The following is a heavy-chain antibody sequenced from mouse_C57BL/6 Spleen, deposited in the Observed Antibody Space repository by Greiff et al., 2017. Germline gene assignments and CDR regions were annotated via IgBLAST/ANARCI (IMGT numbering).Heavy chain of an antibody. CDR2: IHPNSGST. Sequence: QVQLQQPGAELVKPGASVKLSCKASGYTFTSYWMHWVKQRPGQGLEWIGMIHPNSGSTNYNEKFKSKATLTVDKSSSTAYMQLSSLTSEDSAVYYCARSVYYDYSYYFDYWGQGTTLTVSS. CDR3: ARSVYYDYSYYFDY. J-gene: IGHJ2*01. CDR1: GYTFTSYW. V-gene: IGHV1-64*01. D-gene: IGHD2-4*01.